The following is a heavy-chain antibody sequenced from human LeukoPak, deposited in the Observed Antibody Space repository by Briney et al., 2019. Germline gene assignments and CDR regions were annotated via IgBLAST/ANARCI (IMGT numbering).Heavy chain of an antibody. CDR1: GFTFSSYW. J-gene: IGHJ4*02. Sequence: GGSLRLSCAASGFTFSSYWMHWVRQAPGKGLVWVSRINTDGSSTSYADSVKGRFTISRDNAKNTLYLQMNSLRAEDTAVYYCARGLAAAGLVYFDYWGQGTLVTVSS. CDR3: ARGLAAAGLVYFDY. CDR2: INTDGSST. D-gene: IGHD6-13*01. V-gene: IGHV3-74*01.